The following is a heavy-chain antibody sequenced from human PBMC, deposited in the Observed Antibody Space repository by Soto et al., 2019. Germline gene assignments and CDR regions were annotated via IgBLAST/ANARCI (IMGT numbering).Heavy chain of an antibody. D-gene: IGHD1-7*01. CDR2: INAGNGNT. V-gene: IGHV1-3*01. Sequence: GASVKVSCKASGYTFANYPMHWVRQAPGQRLEWMGWINAGNGNTKYSQNFQGRVTISRDTSASTAYMELSSLRAEDAAVYYCAKDKLPPSSAFDIWGQGTMVTVSS. CDR1: GYTFANYP. CDR3: AKDKLPPSSAFDI. J-gene: IGHJ3*02.